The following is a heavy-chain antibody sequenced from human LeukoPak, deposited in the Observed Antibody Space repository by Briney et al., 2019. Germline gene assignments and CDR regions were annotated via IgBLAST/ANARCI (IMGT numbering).Heavy chain of an antibody. CDR3: ARPKSAVAGSNDAFDI. D-gene: IGHD6-19*01. V-gene: IGHV4-59*12. CDR2: IYYSGST. CDR1: GGSISNKY. J-gene: IGHJ3*02. Sequence: SETLSLTCTVSGGSISNKYWSWIRQPPGKGLEWIGYIYYSGSTNYSPSLKSRVTILVDTSKNQFSLKLSSVTAADTAVYYCARPKSAVAGSNDAFDIWGQGTMVTVSS.